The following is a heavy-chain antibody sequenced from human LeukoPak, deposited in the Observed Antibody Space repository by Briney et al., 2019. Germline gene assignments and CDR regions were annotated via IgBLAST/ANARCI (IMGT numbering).Heavy chain of an antibody. Sequence: SQTLSLTCAISGDSVSSNSAAWNWIRQSPSRGLEWLGMTYYRSKWYNDYAVSVKSRITINPDTSKNQFSLQLNSVTPEDTAVYYCARGVVVPAAMIGYYYYMDVWGKGTTVTVSS. D-gene: IGHD2-2*01. CDR3: ARGVVVPAAMIGYYYYMDV. CDR2: TYYRSKWYN. J-gene: IGHJ6*03. CDR1: GDSVSSNSAA. V-gene: IGHV6-1*01.